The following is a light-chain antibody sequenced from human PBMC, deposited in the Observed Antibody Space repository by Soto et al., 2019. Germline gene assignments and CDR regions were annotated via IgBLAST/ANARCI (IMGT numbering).Light chain of an antibody. Sequence: ALTQPASVSGSPGQSITISCTGTSSDVGAYDYVSWYQQHPDKAPKLIIYVVSNRPSGVSNRFSGSKSGNTASLTISVLQAEDEADYYCSLYTSSDTPYVFGTGTKLTVL. CDR1: SSDVGAYDY. CDR2: VVS. V-gene: IGLV2-14*01. J-gene: IGLJ1*01. CDR3: SLYTSSDTPYV.